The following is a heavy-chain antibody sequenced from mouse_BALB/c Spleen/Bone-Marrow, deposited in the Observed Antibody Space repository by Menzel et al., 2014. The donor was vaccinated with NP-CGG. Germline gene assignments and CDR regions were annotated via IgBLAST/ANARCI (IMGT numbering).Heavy chain of an antibody. CDR1: GFTFSSYG. J-gene: IGHJ3*01. CDR3: ARPYDFGGWFAY. V-gene: IGHV5-6*02. Sequence: EVKLVESGGDLVKPGGSLKLSCAASGFTFSSYGMSWVRQTPDKRLEWVATISSGGSYTYYPDSVKGLFTISRDNAKNTLYLQMSSLKSEDTAMYYCARPYDFGGWFAYWGQGTLVNVSA. D-gene: IGHD2-4*01. CDR2: ISSGGSYT.